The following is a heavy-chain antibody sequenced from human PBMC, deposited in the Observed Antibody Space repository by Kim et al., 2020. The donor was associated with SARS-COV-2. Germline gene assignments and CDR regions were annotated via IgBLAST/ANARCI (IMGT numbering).Heavy chain of an antibody. D-gene: IGHD4-17*01. CDR2: IYYSGST. CDR1: GGSISSYY. V-gene: IGHV4-59*13. J-gene: IGHJ6*02. CDR3: ARSTTVVPDYYYGMDV. Sequence: SETLSLTCTVSGGSISSYYWSWIRQPPGKGLEWIGYIYYSGSTNYNPSLKSRVTISVDTSKNQFSLKLSSVTAADTAVYYCARSTTVVPDYYYGMDVWGQGTTVTVSS.